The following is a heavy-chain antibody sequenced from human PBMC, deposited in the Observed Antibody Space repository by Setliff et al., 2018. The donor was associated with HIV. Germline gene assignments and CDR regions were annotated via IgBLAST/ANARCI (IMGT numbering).Heavy chain of an antibody. Sequence: SETLSLTCGVSGYSSSSGYYWGWIRQPPGKRLEWLGSIYDSGSTSYNPSLSSRLTISVDTSKNQVSLRLSSVTVADTGVYYCARHRDPPGSRWIYYYYYMDLWGEGTTVTVSS. D-gene: IGHD6-13*01. CDR1: GYSSSSGYY. V-gene: IGHV4-38-2*01. CDR2: IYDSGST. J-gene: IGHJ6*03. CDR3: ARHRDPPGSRWIYYYYYMDL.